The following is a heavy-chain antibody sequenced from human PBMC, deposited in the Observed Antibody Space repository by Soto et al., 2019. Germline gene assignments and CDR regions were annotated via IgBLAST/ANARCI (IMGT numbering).Heavy chain of an antibody. CDR3: ARGQRFSDWFDP. D-gene: IGHD3-3*01. Sequence: PSGTLSLTCTVTGGTISGYYRTWIRQSAGGGLEWIGRIYSSGSTNYNPSLKSRVTISLDTSMNHFSLRLSSVTAADTAVYYCARGQRFSDWFDPWGQGTLVTVS. CDR1: GGTISGYY. J-gene: IGHJ5*02. V-gene: IGHV4-4*07. CDR2: IYSSGST.